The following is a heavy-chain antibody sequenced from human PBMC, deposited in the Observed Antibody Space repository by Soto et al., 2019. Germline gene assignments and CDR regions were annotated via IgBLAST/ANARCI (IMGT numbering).Heavy chain of an antibody. CDR2: VYYSGST. CDR1: FSSISSSY. V-gene: IGHV4-59*01. CDR3: ARGYYDSRGQSNNFDI. Sequence: SETLSRTCTVSFSSISSSYWSWMRQSPGKGLEWIGYVYYSGSTNYNPSLKSRVTISVDTSKNQFSLKLSSVTAVDTAVYYCARGYYDSRGQSNNFDIWGQGKMVTVS. D-gene: IGHD3-22*01. J-gene: IGHJ3*02.